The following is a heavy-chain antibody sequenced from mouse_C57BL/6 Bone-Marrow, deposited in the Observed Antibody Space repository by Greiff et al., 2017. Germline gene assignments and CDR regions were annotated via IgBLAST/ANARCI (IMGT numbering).Heavy chain of an antibody. CDR2: INPGSGGT. J-gene: IGHJ2*01. D-gene: IGHD1-3*01. Sequence: QVQLQQSGAELVRPGTSVKVSCKASGYAFTNYLIVWVKRRPGQGLEWIGVINPGSGGTNYTEKFKGKATLTADKSSSTAYMQLSSLTSEDSAVYFCAREGVADYWGQGTTLTVSS. CDR3: AREGVADY. CDR1: GYAFTNYL. V-gene: IGHV1-54*01.